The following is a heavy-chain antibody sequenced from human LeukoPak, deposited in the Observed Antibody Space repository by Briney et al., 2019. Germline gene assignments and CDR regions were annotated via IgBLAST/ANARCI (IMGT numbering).Heavy chain of an antibody. Sequence: GGSLRLSCAASGIAVSGNYMSWIRQTPGKGLEWVSFISINTNTFYADSVRGRFTISRDTSKNTLLLQMNSLRDEDSAIYYCAIAQTWDGLFESWGQGTLVTVSS. CDR3: AIAQTWDGLFES. CDR2: ISINTNT. D-gene: IGHD1-26*01. CDR1: GIAVSGNY. J-gene: IGHJ4*02. V-gene: IGHV3-53*01.